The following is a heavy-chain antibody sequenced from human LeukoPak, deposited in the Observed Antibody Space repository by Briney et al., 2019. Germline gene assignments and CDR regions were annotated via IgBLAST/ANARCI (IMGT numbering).Heavy chain of an antibody. Sequence: ASVKVSCKASGYTFSSYAMNWVRQAPGQGLEWMGWINTNTGNPTYAQGFTGRFVFSLDTSVSTAYLQISSLQAEDTAVYYCARSNNDGDYLGVGFDYWGQGPLVTVSS. CDR1: GYTFSSYA. CDR2: INTNTGNP. J-gene: IGHJ4*02. V-gene: IGHV7-4-1*02. D-gene: IGHD4-17*01. CDR3: ARSNNDGDYLGVGFDY.